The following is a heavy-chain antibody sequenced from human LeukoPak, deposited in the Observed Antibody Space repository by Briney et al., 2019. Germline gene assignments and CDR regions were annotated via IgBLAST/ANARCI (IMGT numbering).Heavy chain of an antibody. CDR2: ISSSSSYI. CDR1: GFTFSSYS. Sequence: GGSLRLSCAASGFTFSSYSMNWVRQAPGKGLEWVSSISSSSSYIYYADSVKGRFTISRDNAKNSPYLQMNSLRAEDTAVYYCARDGTGCSSTSCYYYYGMDVWGQGTTVTVSS. CDR3: ARDGTGCSSTSCYYYYGMDV. V-gene: IGHV3-21*01. D-gene: IGHD2-2*01. J-gene: IGHJ6*02.